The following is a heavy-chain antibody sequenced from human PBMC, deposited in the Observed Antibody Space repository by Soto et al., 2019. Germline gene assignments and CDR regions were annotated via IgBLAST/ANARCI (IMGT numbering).Heavy chain of an antibody. CDR3: ARVSTVTTGSDFDY. V-gene: IGHV4-59*01. CDR1: GGSISSYY. CDR2: IYYSGST. D-gene: IGHD4-17*01. Sequence: QVQLQESGPGLVKPSETLSLTCTVSGGSISSYYWSWIRQPPGKGLEWIGYIYYSGSTNYNPSLTSRVTISVDTSKNQFSLKLSSVTAADTAVYYCARVSTVTTGSDFDYWGQGTLVTVSS. J-gene: IGHJ4*02.